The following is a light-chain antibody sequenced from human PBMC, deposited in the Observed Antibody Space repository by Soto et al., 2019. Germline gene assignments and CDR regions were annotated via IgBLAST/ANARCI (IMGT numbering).Light chain of an antibody. CDR1: QSLSSTY. V-gene: IGKV3-15*01. CDR3: QQYDNWPPIT. CDR2: AAS. Sequence: ELVLTQSPGTLSLSPGERATLSCSSIQSLSSTYLAWYQQKPGQAPRLLIYAASNRATGIPARFSGGGSGTEFTLTISSLQSEDFGVYYCQQYDNWPPITFGQGTRLEIK. J-gene: IGKJ5*01.